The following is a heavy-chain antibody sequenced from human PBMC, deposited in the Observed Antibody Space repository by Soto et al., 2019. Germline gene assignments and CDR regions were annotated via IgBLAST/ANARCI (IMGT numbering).Heavy chain of an antibody. CDR1: GYTFTNYA. CDR2: ISAYNGNT. V-gene: IGHV1-18*01. CDR3: ARGMTTVTSDAFDI. D-gene: IGHD4-4*01. Sequence: ASVKVSCKASGYTFTNYAMHWVRQAPGQGLEWMGWISAYNGNTNYAQKLQGRVTMTRDTSTSTVYMELGSLRSEDTAVYYCARGMTTVTSDAFDIWGQGTMVTVSS. J-gene: IGHJ3*02.